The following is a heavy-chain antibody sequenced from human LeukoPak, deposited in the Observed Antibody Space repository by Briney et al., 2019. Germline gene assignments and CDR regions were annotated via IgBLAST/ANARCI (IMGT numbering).Heavy chain of an antibody. V-gene: IGHV1-2*02. D-gene: IGHD3-10*02. CDR1: GYTFTAHY. Sequence: ASVKVSCKASGYTFTAHYIHWVPQAPGQGLEWIGWITPSSGGTNYAQKFQGRVTMTRDTSTGTAYMELSRLRSDDTAMYYCARDVLTTFGYFSAADDFWGQGTLVTVSS. CDR3: ARDVLTTFGYFSAADDF. J-gene: IGHJ4*02. CDR2: ITPSSGGT.